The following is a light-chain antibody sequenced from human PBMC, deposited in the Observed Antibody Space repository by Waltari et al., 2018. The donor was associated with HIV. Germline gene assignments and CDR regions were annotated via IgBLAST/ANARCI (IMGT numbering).Light chain of an antibody. CDR3: ATWDASLSGPV. CDR2: ANQ. Sequence: QSELTQPPSASGTPGQRVTISCSGSSSNIGSYTVNWYQQLPGTAPKLLIYANQRRPSGVPARFSGSQSDTSASLAIGGLQSEDEADYYCATWDASLSGPVFGGGTKLTVL. J-gene: IGLJ2*01. CDR1: SSNIGSYT. V-gene: IGLV1-44*01.